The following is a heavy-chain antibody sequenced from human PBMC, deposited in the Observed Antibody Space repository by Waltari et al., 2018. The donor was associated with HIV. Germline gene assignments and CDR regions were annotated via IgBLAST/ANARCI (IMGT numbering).Heavy chain of an antibody. Sequence: QVQLVESGGGLVNPGGYLRLSCATSGFTFSDYYMPWIRQAPGKGLEWVSYIRGDTATIYYADSVKGRFTISRDNAKNSLYLQMNRLSVEDTAVYYCARLKYSSGFFDYWGQGALVTVSS. V-gene: IGHV3-11*01. CDR3: ARLKYSSGFFDY. CDR2: IRGDTATI. CDR1: GFTFSDYY. J-gene: IGHJ4*02. D-gene: IGHD6-19*01.